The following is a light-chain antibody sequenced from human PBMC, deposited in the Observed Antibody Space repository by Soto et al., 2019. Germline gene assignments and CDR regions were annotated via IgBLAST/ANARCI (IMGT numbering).Light chain of an antibody. CDR1: SSDVGGYNY. CDR2: GVS. J-gene: IGLJ1*01. Sequence: QSVLTQPASVSGSPGQSITISCTGTSSDVGGYNYVSWYQQYPGKAPQLMIHGVSNRPSGVSNRFSGSKSGNTASLTISGLQAEDEADYYCSSYAGSSYVVGTGTKVTVL. V-gene: IGLV2-14*01. CDR3: SSYAGSSYV.